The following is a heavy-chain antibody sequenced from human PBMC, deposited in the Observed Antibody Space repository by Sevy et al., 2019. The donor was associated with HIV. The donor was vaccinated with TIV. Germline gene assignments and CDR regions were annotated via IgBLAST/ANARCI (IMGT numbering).Heavy chain of an antibody. V-gene: IGHV3-23*01. CDR3: AKDNGXGWYGGXDX. CDR2: ISGGAGST. D-gene: IGHD6-19*01. J-gene: IGHJ5*01. Sequence: GGSLTLSCAASGFTFSRYAMNWVRQAPGQGLEWVXAISGGAGSTYYEDSVKGRFTISRENSKNTLYLQMNSLRAEDTAVYYCAKDNGXGWYGGXDXXGXGTLVTVSS. CDR1: GFTFSRYA.